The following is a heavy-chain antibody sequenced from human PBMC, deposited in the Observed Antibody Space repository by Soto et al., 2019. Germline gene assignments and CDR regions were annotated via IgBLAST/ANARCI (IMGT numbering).Heavy chain of an antibody. CDR1: GFTFISDW. CDR3: GRGGGFCISPSCFLSSPPHYRAV. J-gene: IGHJ6*03. CDR2: IKQDGSEK. D-gene: IGHD2-2*01. Sequence: GGSLRLSCAASGFTFISDWMSWVRQAPGKGLEWVANIKQDGSEKYYVDSVKGRFTISRDNAKNSLYLQMNSLRAEDTAVYYCGRGGGFCISPSCFLSSPPHYRAVWGKGTTVTVPS. V-gene: IGHV3-7*04.